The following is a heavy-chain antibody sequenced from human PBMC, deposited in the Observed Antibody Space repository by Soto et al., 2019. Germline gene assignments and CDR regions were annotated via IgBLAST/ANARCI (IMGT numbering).Heavy chain of an antibody. CDR3: AKDRRDGDFMHILVVDF. V-gene: IGHV3-30*18. CDR2: MSYDESKK. Sequence: QVRLVESGGGVVQPGGSLRLSCATSGFRLSSYAMHWVRQAPGKGLEWVALMSYDESKKYYADSVKGRFTISRDTSKNTLVLEMNNLRVEDTALYYSAKDRRDGDFMHILVVDFWGQGALVTVSS. CDR1: GFRLSSYA. J-gene: IGHJ4*02. D-gene: IGHD2-15*01.